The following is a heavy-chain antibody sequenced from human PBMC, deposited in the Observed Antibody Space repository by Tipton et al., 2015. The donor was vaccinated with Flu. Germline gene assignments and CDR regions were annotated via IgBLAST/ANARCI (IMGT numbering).Heavy chain of an antibody. J-gene: IGHJ4*02. V-gene: IGHV4-61*01. CDR2: IYYSGTT. CDR3: ARDVAAIPAAIRD. CDR1: GGSVNSGFYY. D-gene: IGHD2-2*01. Sequence: TLSLTCTVSGGSVNSGFYYWSWIRQPPGKALEWIGYIYYSGTTNYNPSLKSRVTISADTSKTQLSLKLGSVTAADTAVYYCARDVAAIPAAIRDWGQGTPVTVSS.